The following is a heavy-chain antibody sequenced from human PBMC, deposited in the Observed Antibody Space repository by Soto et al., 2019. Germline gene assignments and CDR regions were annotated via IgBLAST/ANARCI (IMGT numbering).Heavy chain of an antibody. D-gene: IGHD6-19*01. J-gene: IGHJ3*02. CDR2: IYYSGST. CDR3: ARESGYSSGWYLYYAFDI. CDR1: GGSISSYY. Sequence: SETLSLTCTVSGGSISSYYWSWIRQPPGKGLEWIGYIYYSGSTNYNPSLKSRVTISVDTSKNQFSLKLSSVTAADTAVYYCARESGYSSGWYLYYAFDIWGQGTMVTVSS. V-gene: IGHV4-59*01.